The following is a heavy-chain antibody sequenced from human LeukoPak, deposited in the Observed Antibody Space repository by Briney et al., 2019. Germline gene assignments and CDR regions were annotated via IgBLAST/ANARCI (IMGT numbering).Heavy chain of an antibody. CDR3: ARALWGSYRYTSDY. D-gene: IGHD3-16*02. CDR2: INPSGGST. Sequence: ASVKVSCKASGYTFTSYYIHWVRQAPGQGLEWMGIINPSGGSTGYAQKFQDRVTMSRDTSTSTVYMELSSLRSEETAVYYGARALWGSYRYTSDYWGQGTLVTVSS. V-gene: IGHV1-46*01. CDR1: GYTFTSYY. J-gene: IGHJ4*02.